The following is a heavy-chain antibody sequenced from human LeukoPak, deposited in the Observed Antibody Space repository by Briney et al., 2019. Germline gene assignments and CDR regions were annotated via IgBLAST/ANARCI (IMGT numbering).Heavy chain of an antibody. J-gene: IGHJ4*02. CDR3: ARRPKMSSGYPFGGDY. V-gene: IGHV1-3*01. D-gene: IGHD3-22*01. CDR2: INAGNGNT. Sequence: ASVKVSCKASGYTFTSYAMHWVRQAPGQRLEWMGWINAGNGNTKYSQKFQGRVTITRDTSASTAYMELSSLRSEDTAVYYCARRPKMSSGYPFGGDYWGQGTLVTVSS. CDR1: GYTFTSYA.